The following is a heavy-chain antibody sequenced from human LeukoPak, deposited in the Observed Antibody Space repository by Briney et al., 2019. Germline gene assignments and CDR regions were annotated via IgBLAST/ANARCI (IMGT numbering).Heavy chain of an antibody. CDR3: ARGRLVVPAAMSEVYYYYYGMDV. J-gene: IGHJ6*04. Sequence: SETLSLTCAVYGGSFSGCYWSWIRQPPGKGLEWVGEINHSGSTNYNPSLKRRVTISVDTSKNQFSLKLSSVTAADTAVYYCARGRLVVPAAMSEVYYYYYGMDVWGKGTTVTVSS. CDR2: INHSGST. V-gene: IGHV4-34*01. CDR1: GGSFSGCY. D-gene: IGHD2-2*01.